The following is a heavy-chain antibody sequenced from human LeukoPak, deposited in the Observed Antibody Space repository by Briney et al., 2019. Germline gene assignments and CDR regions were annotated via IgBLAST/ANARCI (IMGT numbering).Heavy chain of an antibody. CDR2: IYHSGST. J-gene: IGHJ5*02. D-gene: IGHD3-10*01. V-gene: IGHV4-38-2*01. CDR1: GYSISSGYY. CDR3: ARVKYYYGSGSLSWFDP. Sequence: SETLSLTCAVSGYSISSGYYWGWIRQPPGKGLEWIGSIYHSGSTYYNPSLKSRVTILVDTSKDQFSLKLSSVTAADTAVYYCARVKYYYGSGSLSWFDPWGQGTLVTVSS.